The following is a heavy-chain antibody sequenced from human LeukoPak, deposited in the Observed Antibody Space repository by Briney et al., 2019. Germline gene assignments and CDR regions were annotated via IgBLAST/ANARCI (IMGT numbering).Heavy chain of an antibody. J-gene: IGHJ4*02. CDR1: GFTFSGFG. D-gene: IGHD5-24*01. Sequence: GGSLRLSCAGSGFTFSGFGMNWVRRAPGKGLEWVSYISGGGATMYYADSVKGRFTISRDNAKTSLYLQMNSLRAEDTALYYCAKDLGPGSMATSPGFDYWGQGTLVTVSS. V-gene: IGHV3-48*04. CDR3: AKDLGPGSMATSPGFDY. CDR2: ISGGGATM.